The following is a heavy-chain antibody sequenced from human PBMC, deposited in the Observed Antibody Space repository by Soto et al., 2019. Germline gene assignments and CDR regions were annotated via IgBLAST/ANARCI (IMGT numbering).Heavy chain of an antibody. V-gene: IGHV3-9*01. Sequence: GGSLRLSCVASGFTFDDYAMHWVRQAPGKGLEWVSGLSWNSGIMGYVDSVKGRFTISRDNAKNSLYLQMNSLRAEDTALYYCAKVRIMITFGGVMDYWGQGTLVTVSS. CDR2: LSWNSGIM. J-gene: IGHJ4*02. D-gene: IGHD3-16*01. CDR3: AKVRIMITFGGVMDY. CDR1: GFTFDDYA.